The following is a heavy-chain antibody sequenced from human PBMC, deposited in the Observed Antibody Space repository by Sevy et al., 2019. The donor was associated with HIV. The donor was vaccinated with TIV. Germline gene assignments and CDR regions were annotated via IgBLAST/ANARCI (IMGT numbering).Heavy chain of an antibody. CDR3: ASGKSGYGYALNY. D-gene: IGHD5-18*01. CDR1: GFSVNSNY. V-gene: IGHV3-66*01. CDR2: IYSDETT. Sequence: GGSLRLSCAASGFSVNSNYMTWVRQAPGKGLEGVSVIYSDETTYHADSVKDRITISSDNSKNMLYLQMSSLRAEDTAIYYCASGKSGYGYALNYWGQGTLVTVSS. J-gene: IGHJ4*02.